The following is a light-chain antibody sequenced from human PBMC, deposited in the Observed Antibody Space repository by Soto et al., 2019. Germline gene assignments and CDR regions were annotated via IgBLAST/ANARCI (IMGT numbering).Light chain of an antibody. CDR1: SSDVGAPNF. V-gene: IGLV2-14*01. CDR2: EVS. Sequence: QSALTQPASVSGSPGQSITISCTGTSSDVGAPNFVSWYQQHPGKAPKLIFYEVSNRPPGLSDRFSGSKSGTTASLTISGLQAEDEADYFCSSYTTNKTLLFGGGTKLTVL. J-gene: IGLJ2*01. CDR3: SSYTTNKTLL.